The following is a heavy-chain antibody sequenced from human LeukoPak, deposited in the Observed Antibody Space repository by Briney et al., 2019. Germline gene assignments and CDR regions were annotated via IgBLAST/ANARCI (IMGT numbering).Heavy chain of an antibody. CDR3: ARVDTAMVIDY. D-gene: IGHD5-18*01. CDR2: IIPILGIA. V-gene: IGHV1-69*04. CDR1: GGTFSSYA. J-gene: IGHJ4*02. Sequence: SVKVSCKASGGTFSSYAISWVRQAPGQGLEWMGRIIPILGIANYAQKFQGRVTITADKSTSTAYMGLSSLRSEDTAVYYCARVDTAMVIDYWGQGTLVTVSS.